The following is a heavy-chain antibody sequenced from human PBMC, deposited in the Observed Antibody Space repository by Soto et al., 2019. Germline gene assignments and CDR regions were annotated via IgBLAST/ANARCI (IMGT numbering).Heavy chain of an antibody. CDR2: INHSGST. Sequence: SETLSLTCAVYGGSFSGYYWSWIRQPPGKGLEWIGEINHSGSTNYNPSLKSRVTISVDTSKNQFSLKLSSVTAADTAVYYCARGMRYYDFWSGCTPPLRFDYWGQGTLVTVSS. CDR3: ARGMRYYDFWSGCTPPLRFDY. D-gene: IGHD3-3*01. J-gene: IGHJ4*02. CDR1: GGSFSGYY. V-gene: IGHV4-34*01.